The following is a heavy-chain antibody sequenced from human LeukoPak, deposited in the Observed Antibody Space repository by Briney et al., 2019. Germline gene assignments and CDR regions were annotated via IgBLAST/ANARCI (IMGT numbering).Heavy chain of an antibody. CDR2: ISGSGGST. D-gene: IGHD6-19*01. V-gene: IGHV3-23*01. CDR1: GFSFSRYW. J-gene: IGHJ4*02. Sequence: GGSLRLSCEASGFSFSRYWMSWVRQAPGKGLEWVSAISGSGGSTYYADSVKGRFTISRDNSKNTLYLQMNSLRAEDTAVYYCAKDLDSSGLDRADYWGQGTLVTVSS. CDR3: AKDLDSSGLDRADY.